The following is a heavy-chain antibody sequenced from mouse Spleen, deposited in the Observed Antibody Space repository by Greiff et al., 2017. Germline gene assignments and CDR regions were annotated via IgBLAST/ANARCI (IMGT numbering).Heavy chain of an antibody. CDR2: IDPSDSYT. CDR1: GYTFTSYW. J-gene: IGHJ1*01. V-gene: IGHV1-69*02. CDR3: ARYYGSSHWCFDV. D-gene: IGHD1-1*01. Sequence: VQRVESGAELVKPGASVKLSCKASGYTFTSYWMHWVKQRPGQGLEWIGEIDPSDSYTNYNQKFKGKATLTVDKSSSTAYMQLSSLTSEDSAVYYCARYYGSSHWCFDVWGAGTTVTVSS.